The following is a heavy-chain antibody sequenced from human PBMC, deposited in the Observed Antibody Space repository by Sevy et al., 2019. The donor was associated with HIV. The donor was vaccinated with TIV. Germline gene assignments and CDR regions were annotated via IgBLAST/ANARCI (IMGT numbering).Heavy chain of an antibody. CDR3: ARPLGYCSDTSFTYIFDI. J-gene: IGHJ3*02. CDR2: ISSTSTTI. Sequence: GGSLRLSCAASGFTFSRHSFNWVRQAPGKGLEWISYISSTSTTIFYADSVMDRFTISRDNAKNSLYLQMNSLRAEDTAVYYCARPLGYCSDTSFTYIFDIWGQGTMVTVSS. V-gene: IGHV3-48*01. D-gene: IGHD2-2*01. CDR1: GFTFSRHS.